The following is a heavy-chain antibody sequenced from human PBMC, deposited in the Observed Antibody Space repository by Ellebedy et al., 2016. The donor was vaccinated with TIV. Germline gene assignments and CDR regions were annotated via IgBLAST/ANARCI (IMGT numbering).Heavy chain of an antibody. CDR2: INPNSGGT. CDR1: GYTFTGYY. CDR3: ARAGEKDGYNFPH. J-gene: IGHJ4*02. V-gene: IGHV1-2*02. D-gene: IGHD5-24*01. Sequence: ASVKVSXKASGYTFTGYYMHWVRQAPGQGLEWMGWINPNSGGTNYAQKFQGRVTMTRDTSISTAYMELSRLRSDDTAVYYCARAGEKDGYNFPHWGQGTLVTVSS.